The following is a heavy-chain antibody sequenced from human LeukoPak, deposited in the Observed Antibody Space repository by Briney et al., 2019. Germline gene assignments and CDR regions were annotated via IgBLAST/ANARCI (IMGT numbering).Heavy chain of an antibody. CDR3: AKAIEDTFIHY. CDR1: GFTFSSYG. V-gene: IGHV3-30*18. Sequence: GRSLRLSCAASGFTFSSYGMHWVRQAPGKGXXGVEVISYDGSNKYYADSVKGRFTISRDNSKNTLYLQMNSLRAEDTAVYYCAKAIEDTFIHYWGQGTLVTVSS. D-gene: IGHD2-15*01. J-gene: IGHJ4*02. CDR2: ISYDGSNK.